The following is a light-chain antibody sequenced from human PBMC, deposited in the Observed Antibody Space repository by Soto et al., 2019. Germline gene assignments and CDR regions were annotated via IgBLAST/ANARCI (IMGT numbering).Light chain of an antibody. Sequence: EIVLTQSPGTLSLSPGERATLSCRASQSVNTKYLAWYQQKPGQAPRLLISGVSSRATGIPDRFSGSGSGKDLILITTIVQPEDFAVYDCPQCVTYSPVTFGTAAKVNI. CDR3: PQCVTYSPVT. V-gene: IGKV3-20*01. CDR2: GVS. CDR1: QSVNTKY. J-gene: IGKJ3*01.